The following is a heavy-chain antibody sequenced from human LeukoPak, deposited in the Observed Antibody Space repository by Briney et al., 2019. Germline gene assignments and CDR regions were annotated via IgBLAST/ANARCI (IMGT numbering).Heavy chain of an antibody. V-gene: IGHV4-39*07. CDR3: ARSPTKRVTECY. CDR2: IYYSGCT. J-gene: IGHJ4*01. CDR1: GGSISSSSYY. D-gene: IGHD2-8*01. Sequence: SETLSLTCTVYGGSISSSSYYWGSIRQPPGKGLEWIGSIYYSGCTYYNPSLKRRVTISVDTSKNQCSLKLSSVTAADTAVYYCARSPTKRVTECYWGQGTLVTVSS.